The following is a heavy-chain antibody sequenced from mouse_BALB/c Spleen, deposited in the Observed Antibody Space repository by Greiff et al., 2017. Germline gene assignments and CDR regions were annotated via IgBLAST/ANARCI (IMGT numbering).Heavy chain of an antibody. V-gene: IGHV5-17*02. J-gene: IGHJ3*01. CDR1: GFTFSSFG. D-gene: IGHD1-1*01. CDR2: ISSGSSTI. CDR3: ARPPEIRGSWFAY. Sequence: EVKLMESGGGLVQPGGSRKLSCAASGFTFSSFGMHWVRQAPEKGLEWVAYISSGSSTIYYADTVKGRFTISRDNPKNTLFLQMTSLRSEDTAMYYCARPPEIRGSWFAYWGQGTLVTVSA.